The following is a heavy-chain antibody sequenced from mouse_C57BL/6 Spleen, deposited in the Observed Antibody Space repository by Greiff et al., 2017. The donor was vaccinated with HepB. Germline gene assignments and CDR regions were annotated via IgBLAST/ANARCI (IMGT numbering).Heavy chain of an antibody. CDR3: VSCVGDYEGYFDY. V-gene: IGHV1-19*01. J-gene: IGHJ2*01. CDR1: GYTFTDYY. Sequence: EVQRVESGPVLVKPGASVKMSCKASGYTFTDYYMNWVKQSHGKSLEWIGVINPYNGGTSYNQKFKGKATLTVDKSSSTAYMELNSLTSEDSAVYYCVSCVGDYEGYFDYWGQGTTLTVSS. CDR2: INPYNGGT. D-gene: IGHD1-1*01.